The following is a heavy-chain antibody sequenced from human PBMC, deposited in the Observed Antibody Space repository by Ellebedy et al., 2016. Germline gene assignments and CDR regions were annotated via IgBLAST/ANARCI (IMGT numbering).Heavy chain of an antibody. CDR2: ISSSSTYI. V-gene: IGHV3-21*01. Sequence: GESLKISCAASGFTFSSYIINWVRQAPGKGLEWVSSISSSSTYIYYADSMKGRVSISRDNARNSLFLQMSSLRAEDTAVYYCARDGSSGSFDYWGQGTLVTVSS. D-gene: IGHD7-27*01. CDR1: GFTFSSYI. CDR3: ARDGSSGSFDY. J-gene: IGHJ4*02.